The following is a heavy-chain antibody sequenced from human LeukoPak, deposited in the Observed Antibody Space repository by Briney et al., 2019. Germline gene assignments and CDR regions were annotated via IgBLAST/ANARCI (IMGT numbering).Heavy chain of an antibody. J-gene: IGHJ4*02. Sequence: SETLSLTCTVSGGSISSGGYYWSWIRQHPGKGLEWIGYIYYSGSTYYNPSLKSRVTISVDTSKNQFSLKPSSVTAADTAVYYCARAGFDFWSGYSRYFDYWGQGTLVTVSS. CDR3: ARAGFDFWSGYSRYFDY. CDR1: GGSISSGGYY. V-gene: IGHV4-31*03. D-gene: IGHD3-3*01. CDR2: IYYSGST.